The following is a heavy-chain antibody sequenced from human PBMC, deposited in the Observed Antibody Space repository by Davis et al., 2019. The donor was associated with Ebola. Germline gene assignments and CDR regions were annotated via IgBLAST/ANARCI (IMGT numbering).Heavy chain of an antibody. CDR2: ISFDGSQK. J-gene: IGHJ6*04. CDR3: AKDSSSSSHYYYGMDV. V-gene: IGHV3-30*18. CDR1: GFTFNSFG. Sequence: GESLKISCVASGFTFNSFGMHWVRQAPGKGLEWVAVISFDGSQKYFADSVKGRFTISRDNSKNTLYLQMNSLRAEDTALYYCAKDSSSSSHYYYGMDVWGKGTTVTVSS. D-gene: IGHD6-6*01.